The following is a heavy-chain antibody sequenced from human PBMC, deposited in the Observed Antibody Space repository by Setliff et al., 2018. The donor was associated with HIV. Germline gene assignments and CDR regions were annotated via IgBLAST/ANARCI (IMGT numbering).Heavy chain of an antibody. V-gene: IGHV4-31*11. CDR3: ARDVYRRGPYDY. J-gene: IGHJ4*02. CDR1: DASFSSGSYY. CDR2: IFHSGSN. Sequence: SETLSLTCAVSDASFSSGSYYRSWIRQRPGKGLEWIGYIFHSGSNSSNPSLNSRITISIDTSKNQFSLKLRSVTAADTAVYYCARDVYRRGPYDYWGQGTLVTVSS. D-gene: IGHD6-25*01.